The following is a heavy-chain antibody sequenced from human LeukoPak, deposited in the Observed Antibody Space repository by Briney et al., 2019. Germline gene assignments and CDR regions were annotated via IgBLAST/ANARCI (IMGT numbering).Heavy chain of an antibody. CDR1: GGTFSSYA. J-gene: IGHJ3*02. V-gene: IGHV1-69*13. Sequence: GASVKVSCKASGGTFSSYAISWVRQAPGQGLEWMGGIIPIFGTANYAQKFQGRVTITADESTSTAYMELRSLRSDDTAVYYCARLQQWLPAQRAFDIWGQGTMVTVSS. D-gene: IGHD6-19*01. CDR3: ARLQQWLPAQRAFDI. CDR2: IIPIFGTA.